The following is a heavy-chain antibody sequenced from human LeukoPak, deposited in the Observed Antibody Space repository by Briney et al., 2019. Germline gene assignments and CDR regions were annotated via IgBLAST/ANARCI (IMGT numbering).Heavy chain of an antibody. CDR1: GGSISSYY. J-gene: IGHJ4*02. CDR2: IYYSGST. V-gene: IGHV4-59*01. CDR3: ARAAAGYSSGWYDY. D-gene: IGHD6-19*01. Sequence: SETLSLTCTVSGGSISSYYWSWIRQPPGKGLEWIGYIYYSGSTNYNPSLKSRVTISVDTSKNQLSLKLSSVTAADTAVYYCARAAAGYSSGWYDYWGQGTLVIVSS.